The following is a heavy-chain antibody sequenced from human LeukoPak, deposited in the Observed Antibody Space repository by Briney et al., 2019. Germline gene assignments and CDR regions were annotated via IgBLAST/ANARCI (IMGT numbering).Heavy chain of an antibody. Sequence: SETLSLTCTVSGGSLIPYYGTCIRQPAGEGREWIGRINNSGSTKYSASLESRVSMLLDTSENRFFLRLSYVTAADTAVYYCARGRLGASGHWRSDVGGRGTLVTVSS. CDR3: ARGRLGASGHWRSDV. CDR2: INNSGST. D-gene: IGHD2-21*02. J-gene: IGHJ2*01. V-gene: IGHV4-4*07. CDR1: GGSLIPYY.